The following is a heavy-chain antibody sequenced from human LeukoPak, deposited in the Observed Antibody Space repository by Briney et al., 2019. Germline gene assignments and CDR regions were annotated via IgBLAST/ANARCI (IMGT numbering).Heavy chain of an antibody. J-gene: IGHJ4*02. D-gene: IGHD5-24*01. CDR3: SRSDGASDFDY. CDR2: TYYRSKWYN. V-gene: IGHV6-1*01. Sequence: SQTLSLTCALSGDIVSSNRASWTWIRQSPSRGLEWLARTYYRSKWYNDYAVSLKSRISINPDTSKNQFSLQLNSVPPEDTAVYYCSRSDGASDFDYWGQGTLVTVSS. CDR1: GDIVSSNRAS.